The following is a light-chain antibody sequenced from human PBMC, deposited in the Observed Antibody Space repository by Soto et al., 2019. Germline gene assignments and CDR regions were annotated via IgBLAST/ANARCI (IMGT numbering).Light chain of an antibody. CDR1: QSVSSS. Sequence: EIVLTQSPATLSLSPGERATLSCRASQSVSSSLAWYQQKPGQAPRLLIYDASNRATGIPARFIGSGSGTDFTLTISSLEPEDFAVYYCKQRSKWPITFGQGTRLEIK. CDR3: KQRSKWPIT. J-gene: IGKJ5*01. CDR2: DAS. V-gene: IGKV3-11*01.